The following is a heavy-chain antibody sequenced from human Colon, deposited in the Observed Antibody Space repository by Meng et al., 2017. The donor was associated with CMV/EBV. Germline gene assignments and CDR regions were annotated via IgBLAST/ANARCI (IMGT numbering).Heavy chain of an antibody. Sequence: SVKVSCKASGGTSSSYAIHWVRQAPGQGLEWMGRIIPIVDKVDYAQKFQGRVTLSADESTGTVYMELSSLTSEDTAMFYCARSLSGSSWSSWGQGTVVTVSS. J-gene: IGHJ4*02. CDR2: IIPIVDKV. V-gene: IGHV1-69*11. CDR3: ARSLSGSSWSS. CDR1: GGTSSSYA. D-gene: IGHD6-13*01.